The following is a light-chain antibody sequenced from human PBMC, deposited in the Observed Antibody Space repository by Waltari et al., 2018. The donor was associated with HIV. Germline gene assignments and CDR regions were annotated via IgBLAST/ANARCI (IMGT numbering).Light chain of an antibody. CDR1: RSDVGAYNL. CDR3: CAYAGSTTYVI. V-gene: IGLV2-23*02. J-gene: IGLJ2*01. CDR2: EVS. Sequence: QSALTQPASVSGSPGQSITISCTGTRSDVGAYNLVSWYQQHPGKAPQLMIYEVSKRPSGVSNRFSGSKSANTASLTISGLQAEDEADYYCCAYAGSTTYVIFGGGTKLTVL.